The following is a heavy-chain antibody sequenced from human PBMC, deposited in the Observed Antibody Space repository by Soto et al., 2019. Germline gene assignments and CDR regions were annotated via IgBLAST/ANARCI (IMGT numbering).Heavy chain of an antibody. J-gene: IGHJ4*02. CDR3: ARRWGRTFDY. CDR1: GGSISSYY. V-gene: IGHV4-59*08. Sequence: XXTLSLDFTVSGGSISSYYWHWIRQPPGKGLEWIGYIYYSGSTNYNPSLKSRVTISVDTSKNQFSLKLSSVTAADTALYYCARRWGRTFDYWGQGTLVTVSS. D-gene: IGHD7-27*01. CDR2: IYYSGST.